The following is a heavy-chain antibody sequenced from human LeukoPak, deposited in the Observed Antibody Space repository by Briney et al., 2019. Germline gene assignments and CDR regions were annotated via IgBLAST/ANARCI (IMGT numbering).Heavy chain of an antibody. CDR1: GGSISSSSYY. CDR3: ARGESSSWYTNYYYYMDV. V-gene: IGHV4-39*01. Sequence: PSETLSLTCTVSGGSISSSSYYWGWIRQPPGKGLEWIGTIYYSGNTYYNPSLKSRVTISVDTSKNQFSLKLSSVTAADTAVYYCARGESSSWYTNYYYYMDVWGKGTTVTVSS. J-gene: IGHJ6*03. CDR2: IYYSGNT. D-gene: IGHD6-13*01.